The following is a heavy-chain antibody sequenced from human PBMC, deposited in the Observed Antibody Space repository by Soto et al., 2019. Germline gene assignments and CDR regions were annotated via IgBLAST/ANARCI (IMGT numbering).Heavy chain of an antibody. D-gene: IGHD3-10*01. Sequence: EVQLVESGGGLVQPGRSLRLSCVASGFTFYNHGMHWVRQAPGRGLEWVSGITWSSDSMGYADSVKGRFTISRDNXXXSLYLQMNSLRPEDTALYYCAKEDSGFSGYMDVWGKGTTVTVSS. J-gene: IGHJ6*03. CDR1: GFTFYNHG. CDR3: AKEDSGFSGYMDV. V-gene: IGHV3-9*01. CDR2: ITWSSDSM.